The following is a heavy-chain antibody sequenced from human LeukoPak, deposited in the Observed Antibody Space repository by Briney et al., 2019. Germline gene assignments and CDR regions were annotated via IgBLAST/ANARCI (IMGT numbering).Heavy chain of an antibody. CDR3: ASGWVAGAHSNYGGYYYGMDV. Sequence: GGSLRLSCAASGFTFSSYWMHWVRQAPGKGLVWVSRINSDGSSTSYADSVKGRFTISRDNAKNTLYLQMNSLRAEDTAVYYCASGWVAGAHSNYGGYYYGMDVWGQGTTVTVSS. J-gene: IGHJ6*02. CDR2: INSDGSST. V-gene: IGHV3-74*01. D-gene: IGHD4-11*01. CDR1: GFTFSSYW.